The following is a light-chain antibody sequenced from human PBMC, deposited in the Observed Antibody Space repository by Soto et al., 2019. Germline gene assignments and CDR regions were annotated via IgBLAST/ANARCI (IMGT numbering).Light chain of an antibody. CDR1: QDISNY. CDR2: DAS. J-gene: IGKJ1*01. Sequence: DIQMTQSPSSLSASVGDRVTITCQASQDISNYLNWYQQKPGKAPKLLIYDASNLETGVPSRLSGSGSGTDFTFTISSLQPEDIATYYCQQYDNLPWTFGQVTTVEIK. CDR3: QQYDNLPWT. V-gene: IGKV1-33*01.